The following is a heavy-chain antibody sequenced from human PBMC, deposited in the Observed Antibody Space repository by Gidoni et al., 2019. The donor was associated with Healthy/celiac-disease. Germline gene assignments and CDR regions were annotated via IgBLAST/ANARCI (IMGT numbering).Heavy chain of an antibody. CDR3: AREGITRAEGRDV. D-gene: IGHD3-3*01. CDR2: IKPNSGGT. Sequence: QLPLVPSGAAVKNPGASVTVSCQSSGYTFTGYYMHWVRQAPGQGLEWMGWIKPNSGGTNYAQKFQGWVTMTRDTSISTAYMELSRRRSDDTAGEYCAREGITRAEGRDVWGQGTTVTVAS. CDR1: GYTFTGYY. J-gene: IGHJ6*02. V-gene: IGHV1-2*04.